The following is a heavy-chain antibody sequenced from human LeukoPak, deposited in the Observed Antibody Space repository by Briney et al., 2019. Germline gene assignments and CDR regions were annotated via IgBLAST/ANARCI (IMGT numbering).Heavy chain of an antibody. Sequence: SETLSLTCAVYGGAFSGYYWSWIRQPPGKGLEWSGEINHSGSTNYNPSLKSRVTISVDTSKNQFSLQLSSVTAEDTAVYYCARQNFDILTGYYYYYYYYMDVWGKGTTVTISS. V-gene: IGHV4-34*01. J-gene: IGHJ6*03. CDR2: INHSGST. D-gene: IGHD3-9*01. CDR3: ARQNFDILTGYYYYYYYYMDV. CDR1: GGAFSGYY.